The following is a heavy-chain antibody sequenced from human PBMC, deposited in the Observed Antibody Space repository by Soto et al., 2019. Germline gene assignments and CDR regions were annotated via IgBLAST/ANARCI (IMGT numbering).Heavy chain of an antibody. Sequence: PGGSLRLSCAASGFTFSNAWMNWVRQALGKGQEWVGRIKSKTDGGTTDYAAPVKGRFTISRDDSKNTLYLQMNSLKTEDTAVYYCTNRPDVWGTGIFGVVNMNYYYGMDVWGQGTTVTVSS. CDR3: TNRPDVWGTGIFGVVNMNYYYGMDV. CDR2: IKSKTDGGTT. D-gene: IGHD3-3*01. V-gene: IGHV3-15*07. CDR1: GFTFSNAW. J-gene: IGHJ6*02.